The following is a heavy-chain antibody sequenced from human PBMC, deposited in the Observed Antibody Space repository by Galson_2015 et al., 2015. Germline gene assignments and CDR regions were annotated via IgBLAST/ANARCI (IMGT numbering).Heavy chain of an antibody. CDR3: ARVFNVYTAYYMDV. V-gene: IGHV1-8*01. CDR2: MNPNSGNT. CDR1: GYTFTSYD. J-gene: IGHJ6*03. D-gene: IGHD5-18*01. Sequence: SVKVSCKASGYTFTSYDINWVRQATGQGLEWMGWMNPNSGNTGYAQKFQGRVTMTRNTSISTAYMELSSLRSEDTAVYYCARVFNVYTAYYMDVWGKGTTVTVSS.